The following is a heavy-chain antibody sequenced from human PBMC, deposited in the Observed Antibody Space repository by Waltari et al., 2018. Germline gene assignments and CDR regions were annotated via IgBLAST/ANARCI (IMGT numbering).Heavy chain of an antibody. J-gene: IGHJ4*02. CDR2: ISGSGGST. CDR1: GFTFSSYA. CDR3: ARDRRLSDTEVVDY. Sequence: EVQLLESGGGLVQPGGSLRLSCAASGFTFSSYAMSWVRQAPGKGLEWVSAISGSGGSTYYADSVKGRFTISRDNSKNTLYLQMNSLRVEDTAVYYCARDRRLSDTEVVDYWGQGTLVTVSS. V-gene: IGHV3-23*01. D-gene: IGHD1-1*01.